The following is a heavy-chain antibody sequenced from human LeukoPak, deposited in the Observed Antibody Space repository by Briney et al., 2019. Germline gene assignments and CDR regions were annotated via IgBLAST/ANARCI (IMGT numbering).Heavy chain of an antibody. J-gene: IGHJ4*02. V-gene: IGHV4-4*07. CDR1: VGSISIYY. CDR3: ARRGSGKAFDY. D-gene: IGHD1-26*01. Sequence: SETLSLTFTVSVGSISIYYWYLIRQPAGKGLEWIGRIYTSGSTNYNSSLKSRVTMSVDTSNNQFSLMLSSVTAADTAVYYWARRGSGKAFDYWGQGTLVTVSS. CDR2: IYTSGST.